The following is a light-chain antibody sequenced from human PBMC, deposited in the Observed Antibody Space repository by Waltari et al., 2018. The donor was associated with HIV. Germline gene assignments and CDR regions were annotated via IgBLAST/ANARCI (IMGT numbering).Light chain of an antibody. CDR3: QSYDSSLSGSTV. V-gene: IGLV1-40*01. CDR1: SSNIGAGYD. Sequence: QSVLTQPPSVSGAPGQRVTISCTGSSSNIGAGYDVHWYQQLPGTAPKLLIYGNSTRPPGVPDRSSGSKSGTSASLAITGLQAEDEADYYCQSYDSSLSGSTVFGGGTKLTVL. CDR2: GNS. J-gene: IGLJ2*01.